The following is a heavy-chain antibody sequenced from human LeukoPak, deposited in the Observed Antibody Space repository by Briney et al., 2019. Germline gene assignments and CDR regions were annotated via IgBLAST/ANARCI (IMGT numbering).Heavy chain of an antibody. CDR3: ARAPSEIGGYYPEYFRH. Sequence: GGSLRLSCAASGFTFSDYYMSWVRQAPGKGLEWVSYISSSGNNIYYADSVKGRFTISRDNAKNTVSLQMNSLRAEDTGVYYCARAPSEIGGYYPEYFRHWGQGTLVTVSS. J-gene: IGHJ1*01. V-gene: IGHV3-11*04. CDR2: ISSSGNNI. CDR1: GFTFSDYY. D-gene: IGHD3-22*01.